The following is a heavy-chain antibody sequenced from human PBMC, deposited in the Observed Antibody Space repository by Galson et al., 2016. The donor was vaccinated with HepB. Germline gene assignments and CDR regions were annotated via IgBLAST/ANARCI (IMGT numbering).Heavy chain of an antibody. CDR3: ARRGGRYYYSGMDV. V-gene: IGHV4-59*08. CDR2: SYYSGST. J-gene: IGHJ6*02. CDR1: GRPISTYY. Sequence: QVQLQGSGPGLVKHSETLSLTCPVSGRPISTYYWRWIRQPPGKGREWIGYSYYSGSTNNIPSLKSRVTIPGDTSKYQCSLKLSSVAAADTAVYYCARRGGRYYYSGMDVWGQGTTVTVSS. D-gene: IGHD4-23*01.